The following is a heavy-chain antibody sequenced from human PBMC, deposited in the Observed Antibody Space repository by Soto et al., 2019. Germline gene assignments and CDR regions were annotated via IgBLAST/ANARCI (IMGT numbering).Heavy chain of an antibody. D-gene: IGHD5-12*01. Sequence: ASVKVSCKASGYTFTSYDINWVRQATGQGLEWMGWMNPNSGNTGYAQKFQGRVTMTRSTSISTAYMELSSLRSEDTAVYYCARVGGGYELMGHYYYYYGMDVWGQGTTVTVSS. CDR1: GYTFTSYD. CDR2: MNPNSGNT. V-gene: IGHV1-8*01. CDR3: ARVGGGYELMGHYYYYYGMDV. J-gene: IGHJ6*02.